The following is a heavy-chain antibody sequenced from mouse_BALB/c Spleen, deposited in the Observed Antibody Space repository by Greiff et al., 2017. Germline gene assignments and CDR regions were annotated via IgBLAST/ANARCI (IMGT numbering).Heavy chain of an antibody. D-gene: IGHD2-1*01. CDR2: ISTYYGNT. Sequence: QVQLQQSGPELVRPGVSVKISCKGSGYTFTDYAMHWVKQSHAKSLEWIGVISTYYGNTNYNQKFKGKATMTVDKSSSTAYMELARLTSEDSAIYYCTREGGYGNYIDYWGQGTTLTVSS. V-gene: IGHV1-67*01. CDR3: TREGGYGNYIDY. CDR1: GYTFTDYA. J-gene: IGHJ2*01.